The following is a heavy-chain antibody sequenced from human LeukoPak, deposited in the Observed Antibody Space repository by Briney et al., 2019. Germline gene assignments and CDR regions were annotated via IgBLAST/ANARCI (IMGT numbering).Heavy chain of an antibody. D-gene: IGHD6-13*01. Sequence: GGSLRLSCAASGFTFSSYGMHWVRQAPGKGLEWVAVISYDGSNKYYADPVKGRFTISRDNSKNTLYLQMNSLRAEDTAVYYCAKRGQYSSSWYQPYYYYYGMDVWGQGTTVTVSS. J-gene: IGHJ6*01. CDR3: AKRGQYSSSWYQPYYYYYGMDV. V-gene: IGHV3-30*18. CDR2: ISYDGSNK. CDR1: GFTFSSYG.